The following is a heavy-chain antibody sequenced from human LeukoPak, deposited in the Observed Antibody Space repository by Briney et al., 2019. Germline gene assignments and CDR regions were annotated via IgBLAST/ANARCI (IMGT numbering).Heavy chain of an antibody. V-gene: IGHV3-48*03. CDR1: GFTFSSYE. D-gene: IGHD3-3*01. J-gene: IGHJ6*03. CDR2: ISSSGSTI. Sequence: TGGSLRLSCAASGFTFSSYEMNWVRQAPGKGLEWVSYISSSGSTIYYADSVKGRFTISRDNAKNSLYLQMNSLRAEDTAVYYCARAAVNAGYDFWSGFDYYYMDGWGKGTTVTVSS. CDR3: ARAAVNAGYDFWSGFDYYYMDG.